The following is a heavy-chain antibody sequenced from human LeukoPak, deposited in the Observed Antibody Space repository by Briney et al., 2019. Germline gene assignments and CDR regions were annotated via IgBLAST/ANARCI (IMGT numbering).Heavy chain of an antibody. CDR1: GFTFSSYG. D-gene: IGHD6-19*01. J-gene: IGHJ6*03. CDR2: IRYDGSNK. V-gene: IGHV3-30*02. Sequence: GGSLRLSCAASGFTFSSYGMHWVRQAPGKGLEWVAFIRYDGSNKYYADSVKGRFTISRDNSKNTLYLQMNSLRAEDTAVYYCANQKGYTSGWPNYYYYYYMDVWGKGTTVTVSS. CDR3: ANQKGYTSGWPNYYYYYYMDV.